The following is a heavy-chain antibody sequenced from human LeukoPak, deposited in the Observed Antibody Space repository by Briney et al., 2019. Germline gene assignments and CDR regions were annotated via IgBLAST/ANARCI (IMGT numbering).Heavy chain of an antibody. V-gene: IGHV3-21*04. CDR3: ARDSPSYYDILTGYEY. J-gene: IGHJ4*02. CDR2: ISSSSSYI. D-gene: IGHD3-9*01. CDR1: GFTFSSYS. Sequence: GGSLRLSCAASGFTFSSYSMNWVRQAPGKGLEWVSSISSSSSYIYYADSVKGRFTISRDNAKNSLYLQMNSLRAEDTAVYYCARDSPSYYDILTGYEYWGQGTLVTVSS.